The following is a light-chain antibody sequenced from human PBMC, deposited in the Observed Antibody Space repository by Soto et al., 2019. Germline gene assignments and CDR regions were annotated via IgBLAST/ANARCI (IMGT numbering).Light chain of an antibody. CDR1: QSLAYSDGNTY. V-gene: IGKV2-30*01. Sequence: DVVMTQSPLSLPVTLGQPASISCRSSQSLAYSDGNTYLNWFQQRPGQSPRRLIYKVSNRDSGVPSRYSGSGSGTGFTLKISRVEAADVGVYYCMQGTDWPPYTFGQGTKLEIK. J-gene: IGKJ2*01. CDR3: MQGTDWPPYT. CDR2: KVS.